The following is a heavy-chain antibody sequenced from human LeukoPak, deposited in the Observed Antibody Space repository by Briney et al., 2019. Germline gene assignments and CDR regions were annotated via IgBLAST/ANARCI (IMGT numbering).Heavy chain of an antibody. CDR1: GFTFSDYS. J-gene: IGHJ1*01. CDR3: VRDLMGSGATTAYLHH. Sequence: KPGGSLRLSCTASGFTFSDYSMNCVRQAPGKGLEWVSSISRRSRHVYYAGSVKGRFTISRDNAKNSLYLQMNSLRAEDMAVYFCVRDLMGSGATTAYLHHWGQGTLVTVSS. V-gene: IGHV3-21*01. D-gene: IGHD4/OR15-4a*01. CDR2: ISRRSRHV.